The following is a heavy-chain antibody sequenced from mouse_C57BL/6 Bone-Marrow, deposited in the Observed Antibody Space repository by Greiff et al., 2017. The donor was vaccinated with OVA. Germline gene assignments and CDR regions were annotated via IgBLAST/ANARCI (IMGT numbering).Heavy chain of an antibody. V-gene: IGHV14-4*01. CDR3: TTTTVARVYFDY. D-gene: IGHD1-1*01. CDR1: GYTFTSYW. J-gene: IGHJ2*01. CDR2: IDPENGDT. Sequence: EVQLQQPGAELVKPGASVKLSCKASGYTFTSYWMHWVKQRPGRGLEWIGRIDPENGDTEYASKFQGKATITADTSSNTAYLQLSSLTSEDTAVYYCTTTTVARVYFDYWGQGTTLTVSS.